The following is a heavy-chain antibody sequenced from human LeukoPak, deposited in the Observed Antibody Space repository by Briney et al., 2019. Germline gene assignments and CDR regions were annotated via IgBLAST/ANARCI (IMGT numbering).Heavy chain of an antibody. Sequence: GASVKVSCKASGYIFTTYGISWVRQAPGQGRDWMGWISAYDGKTNYAQKFQGRVTMTTDTSTSTAYMELRSLRSDDTAVYYCARDWEWSPQVDWFDPWGQGTLVTVSS. CDR3: ARDWEWSPQVDWFDP. CDR2: ISAYDGKT. D-gene: IGHD3-3*01. CDR1: GYIFTTYG. J-gene: IGHJ5*02. V-gene: IGHV1-18*01.